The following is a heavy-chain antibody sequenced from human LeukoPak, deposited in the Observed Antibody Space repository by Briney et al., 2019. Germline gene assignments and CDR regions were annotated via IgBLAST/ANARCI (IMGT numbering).Heavy chain of an antibody. Sequence: SETLSLTCAVYGGSFSGYYWSWLRQPPGKGLEWIGYIYYSGSTNYNPSLKSRVTISVDTSKNQFSLKLSSVTAADTAVYYCARDRGYHLFDYWGQGTLVTASS. J-gene: IGHJ4*02. CDR1: GGSFSGYY. CDR2: IYYSGST. D-gene: IGHD2-2*01. CDR3: ARDRGYHLFDY. V-gene: IGHV4-59*01.